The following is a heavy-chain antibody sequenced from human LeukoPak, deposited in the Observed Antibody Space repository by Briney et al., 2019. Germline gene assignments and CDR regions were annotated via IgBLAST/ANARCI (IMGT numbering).Heavy chain of an antibody. J-gene: IGHJ4*02. Sequence: ASVKVSCKASGYTFIDYHIHWVRQAPGQGLEWMGRINPKSGGTNHAQKFQGRVTMTRDTSISTAYMELSSLRSDDTAVYFCARETYNGRYYYFDYWGQGTLVTVSS. V-gene: IGHV1-2*06. CDR2: INPKSGGT. CDR3: ARETYNGRYYYFDY. D-gene: IGHD1-26*01. CDR1: GYTFIDYH.